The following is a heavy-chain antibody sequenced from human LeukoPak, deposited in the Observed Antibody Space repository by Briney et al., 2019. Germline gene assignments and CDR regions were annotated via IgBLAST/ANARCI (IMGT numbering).Heavy chain of an antibody. CDR1: GFSFSSYG. J-gene: IGHJ4*02. V-gene: IGHV3-30*02. CDR3: ARAGLIVGATPPDY. Sequence: PGGSLRLSCAASGFSFSSYGIHWVRQAPGKGLEWVAFIGNDENNKKFADPVKGRFTISRDNAKNSLYLQMYSLRDEDTAVYYCARAGLIVGATPPDYWGQGTLVTVSS. D-gene: IGHD1-26*01. CDR2: IGNDENNK.